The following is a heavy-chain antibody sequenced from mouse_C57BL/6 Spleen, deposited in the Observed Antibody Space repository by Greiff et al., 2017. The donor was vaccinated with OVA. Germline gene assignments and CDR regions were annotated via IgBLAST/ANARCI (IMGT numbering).Heavy chain of an antibody. CDR2: IWRGGST. J-gene: IGHJ4*01. V-gene: IGHV2-5*01. CDR1: GFSLTSYG. CDR3: AKNRIYYDYDGAMDY. Sequence: QVQLQQSGPGLVQPSQSLSITCTVSGFSLTSYGVHWVRQSPGKGLEWLGVIWRGGSTDYNAAFMSRLSITKDNSKSQVFFKMNSLQADDTAIYYCAKNRIYYDYDGAMDYWGQGTSVTVSS. D-gene: IGHD2-4*01.